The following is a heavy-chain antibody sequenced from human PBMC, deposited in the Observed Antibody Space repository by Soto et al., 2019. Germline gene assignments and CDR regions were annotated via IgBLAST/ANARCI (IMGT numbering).Heavy chain of an antibody. D-gene: IGHD4-4*01. V-gene: IGHV3-74*01. CDR3: AREALTTSGYGMDV. Sequence: EVQLVESGGGLVQPGGSLRLSCAASGFTFSSYWMHWVRHAPGKGLVWVSRINSDGSSTSYADSVKGRFTISRDNAKNTLYLQMNSLRAEDTAVYYCAREALTTSGYGMDVWGQGTTVTVSS. CDR1: GFTFSSYW. CDR2: INSDGSST. J-gene: IGHJ6*02.